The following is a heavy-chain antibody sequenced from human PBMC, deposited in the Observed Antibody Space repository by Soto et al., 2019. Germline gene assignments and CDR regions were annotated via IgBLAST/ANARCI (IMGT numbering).Heavy chain of an antibody. Sequence: PGGSLRLSCAASGFTFSNARMSWVRQAPGKGLEWVGRIKSKTDGGTTDYAAPVKGRFTISRDDSKNTLYLQMNSLKTEDTAVYYCTTLHDYSNPHYYYGMDVWGQGTTVTVSS. V-gene: IGHV3-15*01. J-gene: IGHJ6*02. CDR3: TTLHDYSNPHYYYGMDV. CDR2: IKSKTDGGTT. CDR1: GFTFSNAR. D-gene: IGHD4-4*01.